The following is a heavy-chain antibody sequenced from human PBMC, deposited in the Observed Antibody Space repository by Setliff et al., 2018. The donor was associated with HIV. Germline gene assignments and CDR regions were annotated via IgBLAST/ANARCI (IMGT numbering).Heavy chain of an antibody. CDR1: GYTFTSYG. V-gene: IGHV1-18*01. Sequence: ASVKVSCKASGYTFTSYGVSWVRQAPGQGLEWMGWISAYNRNVNYSQKVQGRVTMTTDTSTSTAYMELKNLKSDDTAVYYCARGVTLVRGGRGDIWGQGTMVTVSS. J-gene: IGHJ3*02. CDR3: ARGVTLVRGGRGDI. CDR2: ISAYNRNV. D-gene: IGHD3-10*01.